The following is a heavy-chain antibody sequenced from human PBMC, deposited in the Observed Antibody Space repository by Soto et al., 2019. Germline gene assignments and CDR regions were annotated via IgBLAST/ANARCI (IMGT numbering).Heavy chain of an antibody. CDR1: GFTFRSYW. CDR2: INSDGSST. Sequence: GGSLRLSCAVSGFTFRSYWMHWVRQAPGKGLVWVSRINSDGSSTNYADSVKGRFTVSRDNAKSTLYLQMNSLRAEDTAVYYCAREGVGYSYGNFDYWGQ. D-gene: IGHD5-18*01. J-gene: IGHJ4*02. CDR3: AREGVGYSYGNFDY. V-gene: IGHV3-74*01.